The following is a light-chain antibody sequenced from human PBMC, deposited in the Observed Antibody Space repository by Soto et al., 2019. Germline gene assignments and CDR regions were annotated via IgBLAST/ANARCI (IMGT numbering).Light chain of an antibody. CDR3: QSYDSRLSGSV. J-gene: IGLJ3*02. V-gene: IGLV1-40*01. Sequence: QSVLTQPPSVSGAPGQRVTISCTGSSSNIGAGYDVHWYQHLPGTAPKLLIYGNSNRPSGIPDRFSGSKSGTSASLANSGLQAEDEADYHCQSYDSRLSGSVFGGGTQLTVL. CDR1: SSNIGAGYD. CDR2: GNS.